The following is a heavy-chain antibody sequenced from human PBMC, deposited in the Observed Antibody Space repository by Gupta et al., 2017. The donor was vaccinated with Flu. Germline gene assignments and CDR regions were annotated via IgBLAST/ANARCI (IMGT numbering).Heavy chain of an antibody. V-gene: IGHV3-9*01. CDR3: AKDIGGYFDY. CDR2: ISWNSGSI. CDR1: GLTFDDYA. J-gene: IGHJ4*02. Sequence: EVQLVESGGGLVQPGRSLRLYCAASGLTFDDYAMHWVRQAPGKGLEWVSGISWNSGSIGYADSVKGRFTISRDNAKNSLYLQMNSLRAEDTALYYCAKDIGGYFDYWGQGTLVTVSS.